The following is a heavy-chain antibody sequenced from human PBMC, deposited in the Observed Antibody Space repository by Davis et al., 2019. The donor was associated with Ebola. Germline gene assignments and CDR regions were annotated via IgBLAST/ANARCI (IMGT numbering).Heavy chain of an antibody. CDR3: AIQGVGTTLDY. V-gene: IGHV4-39*01. Sequence: MPSETLSLTCTVSVCPISSSGYYWGWIRQPPGKGLEWIGSVYYSGSTYYNPSLKSRVTMSVDTSKNQFSLKLSSVTAADTAVYYCAIQGVGTTLDYWGQGTLVTVSS. J-gene: IGHJ4*02. CDR2: VYYSGST. D-gene: IGHD1-26*01. CDR1: VCPISSSGYY.